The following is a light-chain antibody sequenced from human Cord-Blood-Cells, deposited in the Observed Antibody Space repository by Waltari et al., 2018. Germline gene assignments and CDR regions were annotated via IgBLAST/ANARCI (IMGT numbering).Light chain of an antibody. CDR3: SSYAGSNNWV. CDR1: SSDGGGYEY. Sequence: QSALTQPPSASGSPGQSVTISCTGTSSDGGGYEYVAWYQQHPGKAPKLMIYEVSKRPSGVPDRFSGSKSGNTASLTVSGLQAEDEADYYCSSYAGSNNWVFGGGTKLTVL. V-gene: IGLV2-8*01. J-gene: IGLJ3*02. CDR2: EVS.